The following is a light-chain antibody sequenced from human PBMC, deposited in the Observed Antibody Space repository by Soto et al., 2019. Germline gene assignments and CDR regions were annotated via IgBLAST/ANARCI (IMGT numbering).Light chain of an antibody. CDR2: DVA. J-gene: IGLJ1*01. CDR1: VNDVGAYNY. V-gene: IGLV2-11*01. Sequence: QSSLTHPRSMCGSRGQSVTISSTGTVNDVGAYNYVSWYQQQPGRPPKLMIYDVARWPSGVPDRFSGPKSGNTAPLTICGLQAEDAADYFCCSYAGGYPYTFRTGTKVNVL. CDR3: CSYAGGYPYT.